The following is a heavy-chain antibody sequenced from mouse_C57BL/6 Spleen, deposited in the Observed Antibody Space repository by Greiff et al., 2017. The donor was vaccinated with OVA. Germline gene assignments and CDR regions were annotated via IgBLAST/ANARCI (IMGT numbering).Heavy chain of an antibody. CDR2: ISYDGSN. J-gene: IGHJ1*03. CDR3: ARDGYYGSSLYWYFDV. D-gene: IGHD1-1*01. Sequence: EVHLVESGPGLVKPSQSLSLTCSVTGYSITSGYYWNWIRQFPGNKLEWMGYISYDGSNNYNPSLKNRISITRDTSKNQFFLKLNSVTTEDTATYYCARDGYYGSSLYWYFDVWGTGTTVTVSS. V-gene: IGHV3-6*01. CDR1: GYSITSGYY.